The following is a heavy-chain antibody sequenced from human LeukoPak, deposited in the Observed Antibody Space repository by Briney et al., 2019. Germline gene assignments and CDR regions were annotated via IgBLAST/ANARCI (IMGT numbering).Heavy chain of an antibody. D-gene: IGHD5-12*01. CDR1: GGSISNYF. CDR3: ARAGGYSGYGSFDY. CDR2: FFQSGSA. V-gene: IGHV4-59*08. Sequence: KPSETLSLTCTVSGGSISNYFWNWIRQPPGKGLEWIGYFFQSGSAKYNPSLKSRVTLSADTSKNQVSLKLNSVTAADTAVYFCARAGGYSGYGSFDYWGQGILVRVSS. J-gene: IGHJ4*02.